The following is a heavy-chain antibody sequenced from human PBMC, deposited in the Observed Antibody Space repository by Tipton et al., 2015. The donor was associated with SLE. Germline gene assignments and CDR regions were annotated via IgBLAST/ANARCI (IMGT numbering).Heavy chain of an antibody. CDR2: ISGSGTTK. D-gene: IGHD5-12*01. CDR3: VREGLGGYDLDY. J-gene: IGHJ4*02. V-gene: IGHV3-48*03. CDR1: GFTFSSYE. Sequence: GSLKLSCADSGFTFSSYEMNWVRQAPGKGLEWVSYISGSGTTKYYADSVKGRFNIFRDNPKNSLYLQMSSLRAEDTAVYYCVREGLGGYDLDYWGQGTLVTVSS.